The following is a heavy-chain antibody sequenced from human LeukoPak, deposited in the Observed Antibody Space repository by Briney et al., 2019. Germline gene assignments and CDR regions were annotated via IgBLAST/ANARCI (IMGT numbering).Heavy chain of an antibody. CDR1: GFSFSNHG. CDR2: IWDDGNNK. J-gene: IGHJ5*02. CDR3: ARDSYQDYYGRFDP. D-gene: IGHD3-10*01. V-gene: IGHV3-33*01. Sequence: GGSLRLSCAASGFSFSNHGMHWVRQAPGKRLEWVAVIWDDGNNKRYANSVNGRFTISRDNSENTLYLQMSGLTAEDTAMYYCARDSYQDYYGRFDPWGQGTLVIVSS.